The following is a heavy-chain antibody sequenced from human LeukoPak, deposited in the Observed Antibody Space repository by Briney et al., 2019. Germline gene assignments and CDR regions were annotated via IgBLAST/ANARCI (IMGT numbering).Heavy chain of an antibody. CDR3: ARIEGSGYYRYYYYYMDV. J-gene: IGHJ6*03. CDR1: GGSFSDYY. V-gene: IGHV4-34*01. D-gene: IGHD3-22*01. CDR2: INHSGST. Sequence: SETLSLTCAVYGGSFSDYYWTWIRQPPGKGLEWIGEINHSGSTNYNPSLKSRVTISVDMSKKQFSLKLSPVTAADTAVYYCARIEGSGYYRYYYYYMDVWGKGTTVTVSS.